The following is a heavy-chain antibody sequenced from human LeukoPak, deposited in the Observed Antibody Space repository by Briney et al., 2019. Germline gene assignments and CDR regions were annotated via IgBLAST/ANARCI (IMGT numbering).Heavy chain of an antibody. Sequence: ATVRVSYKASRGTFNKYVIRWVPQAPGRGGEGMGGIIPIFGSANSTQTFHGRVTITADKSTSTVYMELSSLRSEDTAIYYCARSVEQWLTTGGGLDVWGKGTTVTVSS. J-gene: IGHJ6*04. CDR2: IIPIFGSA. V-gene: IGHV1-69*06. CDR3: ARSVEQWLTTGGGLDV. CDR1: RGTFNKYV. D-gene: IGHD6-19*01.